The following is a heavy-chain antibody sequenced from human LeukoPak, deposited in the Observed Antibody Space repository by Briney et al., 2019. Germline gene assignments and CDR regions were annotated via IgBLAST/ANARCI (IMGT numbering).Heavy chain of an antibody. CDR3: ARQIRYFDKSLNWFDP. V-gene: IGHV4-38-2*02. CDR1: GYSISSGYY. CDR2: IYHSGST. J-gene: IGHJ5*02. Sequence: SETLSLTCTVSGYSISSGYYWGWIRQPPGKGLEWIGSIYHSGSTYYNPSLKSRVTISVDTSKNQFSLKLSSVTAADTAVYYCARQIRYFDKSLNWFDPWGQGTLVTVSS. D-gene: IGHD3-9*01.